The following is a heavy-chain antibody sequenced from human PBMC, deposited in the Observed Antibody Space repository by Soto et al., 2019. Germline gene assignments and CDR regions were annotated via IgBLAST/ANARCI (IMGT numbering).Heavy chain of an antibody. V-gene: IGHV4-30-4*01. CDR1: GGSISSDDYY. CDR2: IYYSGST. J-gene: IGHJ4*02. Sequence: PSETLSLTCTVSGGSISSDDYYWSWIRQPPGKGLEWIGYIYYSGSTYYNPSLKSRVTISVDTSKNQFSLKLSSVTAADTAVYYCARGGRDFWSGYYKDYWGQGTLVTVSS. D-gene: IGHD3-3*01. CDR3: ARGGRDFWSGYYKDY.